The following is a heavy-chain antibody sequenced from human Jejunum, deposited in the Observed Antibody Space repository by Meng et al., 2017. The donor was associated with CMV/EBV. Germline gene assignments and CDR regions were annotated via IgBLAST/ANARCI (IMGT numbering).Heavy chain of an antibody. CDR1: TFTSYG. V-gene: IGHV7-4-1*02. Sequence: TFTSYGMNWVRQAPGQGIEWMGWINTNTGNPTYAQGFTGRFVFSLDTSVSTAYLQISSLKAEDTAVYFCARKSHYFGSGSSYSPGDYWGQGTLVTVSS. J-gene: IGHJ4*02. CDR3: ARKSHYFGSGSSYSPGDY. D-gene: IGHD3-10*01. CDR2: INTNTGNP.